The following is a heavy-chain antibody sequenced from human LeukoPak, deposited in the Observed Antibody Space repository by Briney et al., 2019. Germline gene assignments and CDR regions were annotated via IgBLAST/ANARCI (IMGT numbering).Heavy chain of an antibody. D-gene: IGHD3-22*01. J-gene: IGHJ4*02. V-gene: IGHV3-9*03. CDR3: AKAGSYYYDSSGYFDY. CDR2: ISWNSGSI. Sequence: RPGTSLRLSCPASGFSFSNYAMHWVRQAPGKGLEWVSGISWNSGSIGYADSVKGRFTISRDNAKNSLYLQMNSLRAEDMALYYCAKAGSYYYDSSGYFDYWGQGTLVTVSS. CDR1: GFSFSNYA.